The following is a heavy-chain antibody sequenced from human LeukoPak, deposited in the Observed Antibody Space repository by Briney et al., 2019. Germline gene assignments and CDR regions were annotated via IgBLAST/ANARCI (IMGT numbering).Heavy chain of an antibody. CDR3: ARDHMDCSSTSCAPNPRDY. D-gene: IGHD2-2*01. V-gene: IGHV1-69*01. J-gene: IGHJ4*02. Sequence: ASVKVSCKASGGTFSSYAISWVRQAPGQGLEWMGGIISIFGTANYAQKFQGRVTITADESTSTAYMELSSLRSEDTAVYYCARDHMDCSSTSCAPNPRDYWGQGTLVTVSS. CDR1: GGTFSSYA. CDR2: IISIFGTA.